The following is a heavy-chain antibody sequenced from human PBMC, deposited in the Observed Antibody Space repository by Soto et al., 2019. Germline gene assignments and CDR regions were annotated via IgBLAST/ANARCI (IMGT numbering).Heavy chain of an antibody. CDR2: ISYEGLNT. V-gene: IGHV3-30*18. J-gene: IGHJ6*02. Sequence: QVQLVQSGGGVVQPGRSLRLSCATSGFTFSSYDMQWVRHAPGKGLEWVALISYEGLNTYYADSVRGRFIISRDNSKNILYLQMHSLRPDDPAVYYCAKLINPLSSCGLDVWGQGATVIVSS. CDR3: AKLINPLSSCGLDV. D-gene: IGHD6-6*01. CDR1: GFTFSSYD.